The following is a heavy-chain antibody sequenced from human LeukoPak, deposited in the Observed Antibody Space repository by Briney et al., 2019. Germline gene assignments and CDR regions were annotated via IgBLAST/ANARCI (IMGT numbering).Heavy chain of an antibody. CDR1: GFTFSSYS. D-gene: IGHD2-2*01. V-gene: IGHV3-21*01. J-gene: IGHJ4*02. CDR3: AREAPTSCHDY. CDR2: ISSSSSYI. Sequence: GGSLRLSCSASGFTFSSYSMNWVRQAPGKGLEWVSSISSSSSYIYYADSVKGRFTISRDNAKNSLYLQMNSLRAEDTAVYYCAREAPTSCHDYWGQGTLVTVSS.